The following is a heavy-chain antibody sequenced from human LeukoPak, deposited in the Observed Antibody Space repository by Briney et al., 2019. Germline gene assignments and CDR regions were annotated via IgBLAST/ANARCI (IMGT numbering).Heavy chain of an antibody. CDR3: AREYCSGGSCYETFYYYYYMDV. Sequence: GGSLRLSCAASGFTFDDYGMSWVRQAPGKGLEWVSGINWNGGSTGYADSVKGRFTISRDNAKNSLYLQMNSLRAEDTALYYCAREYCSGGSCYETFYYYYYMDVWGKGTTVTVSS. CDR2: INWNGGST. V-gene: IGHV3-20*04. D-gene: IGHD2-15*01. CDR1: GFTFDDYG. J-gene: IGHJ6*03.